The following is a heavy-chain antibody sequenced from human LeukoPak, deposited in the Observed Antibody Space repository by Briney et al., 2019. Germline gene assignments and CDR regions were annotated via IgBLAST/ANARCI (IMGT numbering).Heavy chain of an antibody. D-gene: IGHD1-26*01. Sequence: QPGGSLRLSCAASGFTFSYYEMTWVRQAPGKGLEWVSYISTSGSTIYYTDSVKGRFTISRDNAKNSLYLQMNSLRAEDTALYYCARESGSYFFDYWGQGTLVTVSS. J-gene: IGHJ4*02. V-gene: IGHV3-48*03. CDR1: GFTFSYYE. CDR3: ARESGSYFFDY. CDR2: ISTSGSTI.